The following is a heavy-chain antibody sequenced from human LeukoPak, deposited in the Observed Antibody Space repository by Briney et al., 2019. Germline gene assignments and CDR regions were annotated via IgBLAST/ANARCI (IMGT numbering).Heavy chain of an antibody. CDR1: GFTFSNYG. V-gene: IGHV3-30*02. CDR2: IRFDGSIK. CDR3: AKEGWSDP. J-gene: IGHJ5*02. Sequence: PGGSLRLSCAAPGFTFSNYGMHWVRQAPGKGLEWVAFIRFDGSIKYYADSVKGRFTISRDNSKNTLFLQMNSLRGDDTAVYYCAKEGWSDPWGQGTLVTVSS.